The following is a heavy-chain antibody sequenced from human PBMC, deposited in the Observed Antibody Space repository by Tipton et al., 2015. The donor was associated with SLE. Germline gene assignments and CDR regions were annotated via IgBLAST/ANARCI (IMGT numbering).Heavy chain of an antibody. V-gene: IGHV4-30-2*01. J-gene: IGHJ6*03. D-gene: IGHD2-2*02. CDR3: ARDRGTAYCSSTSCYTGGIRYYYMDV. CDR2: IYHSGST. CDR1: GGSISSGGYS. Sequence: TLSLTCAVSGGSISSGGYSWSWIRQPPGKGLEWIGYIYHSGSTYFNPSLKSRVTISVDTSKNQFSLNLSSVTAADTAIYYYARDRGTAYCSSTSCYTGGIRYYYMDVWGKGTTVTVSS.